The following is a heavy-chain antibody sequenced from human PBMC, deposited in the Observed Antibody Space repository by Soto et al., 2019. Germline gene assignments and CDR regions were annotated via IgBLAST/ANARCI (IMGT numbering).Heavy chain of an antibody. CDR1: GFTFSSYG. Sequence: QVQLVESGGGVVQPGRSLRLSCAASGFTFSSYGMHWVRQAPGKGLEWVAVISYDGSNKYYADSVKGRFTISRDNSKNTLYLQMNSLRAEDTAVYYCAKDQFRLRLSSWYKAYYYGMDVWGQGTTVTVSS. D-gene: IGHD6-13*01. V-gene: IGHV3-30*18. J-gene: IGHJ6*02. CDR3: AKDQFRLRLSSWYKAYYYGMDV. CDR2: ISYDGSNK.